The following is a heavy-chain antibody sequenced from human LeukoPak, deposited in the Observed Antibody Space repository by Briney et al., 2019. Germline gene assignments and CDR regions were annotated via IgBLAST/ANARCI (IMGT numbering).Heavy chain of an antibody. D-gene: IGHD4/OR15-4a*01. Sequence: SQTLSLTCAISGDSVSSNSTAWNWIRQSPSRGLEWLGRTYYRSKWYNDYTVSVRSRITFNPDTSKNQFSLHLNSVTPEDTAVYYCARKRLSADSFDIWGQGTLVTVSS. J-gene: IGHJ3*02. V-gene: IGHV6-1*01. CDR3: ARKRLSADSFDI. CDR2: TYYRSKWYN. CDR1: GDSVSSNSTA.